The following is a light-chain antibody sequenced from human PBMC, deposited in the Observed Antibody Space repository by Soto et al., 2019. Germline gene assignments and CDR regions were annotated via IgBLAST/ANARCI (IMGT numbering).Light chain of an antibody. CDR3: QQYGSSGT. CDR2: GVS. CDR1: QTISSTY. Sequence: EIVLTQAPGTLSLSPGDRATLSCRASQTISSTYLAWYQQKPGQAPRLPIYGVSRRATGIPDRFSGSGSGTDFTLTISRLEPEDFAVYYCQQYGSSGTFGQGTKVDIK. J-gene: IGKJ1*01. V-gene: IGKV3-20*01.